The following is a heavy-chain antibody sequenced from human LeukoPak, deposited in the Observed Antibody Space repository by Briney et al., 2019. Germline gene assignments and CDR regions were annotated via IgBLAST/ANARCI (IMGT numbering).Heavy chain of an antibody. CDR2: IYPSDSDT. Sequence: PGESLKISCKGSGYTFTSYWIAWVRQMPGKGLEWMGIIYPSDSDTRYSPSFQGQVTISADKSISTAYLQWSSLKASDTAVYYCGRAVYSSGWAYYFDYWGQGTLVTVSS. D-gene: IGHD6-19*01. CDR1: GYTFTSYW. CDR3: GRAVYSSGWAYYFDY. J-gene: IGHJ4*02. V-gene: IGHV5-51*01.